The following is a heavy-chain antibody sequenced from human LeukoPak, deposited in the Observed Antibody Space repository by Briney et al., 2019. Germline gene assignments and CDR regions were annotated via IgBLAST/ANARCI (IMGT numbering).Heavy chain of an antibody. D-gene: IGHD6-13*01. V-gene: IGHV3-66*01. J-gene: IGHJ4*02. CDR3: ARDEGIAAAYFDY. Sequence: PGGSLRLSCAASGITVEDNYMAWVRQAPGKGLECVSIIFTSGATHYADSVKGRFTISRDDGKNTVYLQMNSLRAEDTAVYYCARDEGIAAAYFDYWGQGTLVTVSS. CDR1: GITVEDNY. CDR2: IFTSGAT.